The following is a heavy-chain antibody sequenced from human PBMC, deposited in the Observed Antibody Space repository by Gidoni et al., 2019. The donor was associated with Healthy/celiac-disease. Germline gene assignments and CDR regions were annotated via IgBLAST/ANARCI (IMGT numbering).Heavy chain of an antibody. CDR1: GFTFSSYS. J-gene: IGHJ4*02. Sequence: EVQLVESGGGLVKPGGSLRLSCAASGFTFSSYSMNWVRQAPGKGLEGVSSISSSSSYIYYADSVKGRFTISRDNAKNSLYLQMNSLRAEDTAVYYCANYGFGQAYWGQGTLVTVSS. D-gene: IGHD3-10*01. CDR3: ANYGFGQAY. V-gene: IGHV3-21*01. CDR2: ISSSSSYI.